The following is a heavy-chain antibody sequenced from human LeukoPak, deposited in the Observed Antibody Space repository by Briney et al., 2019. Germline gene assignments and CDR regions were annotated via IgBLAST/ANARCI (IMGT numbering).Heavy chain of an antibody. V-gene: IGHV3-21*01. CDR1: GFTFSSYS. CDR3: ARESLWAERAFDI. CDR2: ISSSSSYI. Sequence: PGGSLRLSCAASGFTFSSYSMNWVRQAPGKGLEWVSSISSSSSYIYYADSVKGRFTISRDNAKNSLYLQMNSLRAGDTAVYYCARESLWAERAFDIWGQGTMVTVSS. D-gene: IGHD2-21*01. J-gene: IGHJ3*02.